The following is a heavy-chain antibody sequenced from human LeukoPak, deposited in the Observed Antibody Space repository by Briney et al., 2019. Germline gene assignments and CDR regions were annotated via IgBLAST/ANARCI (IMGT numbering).Heavy chain of an antibody. CDR3: ASSVLLWFGESPGGHFDY. J-gene: IGHJ4*02. V-gene: IGHV4-59*08. Sequence: SETLSLTCIVSGGSINSHYWSWIRQPPGKGLEWIGDIHYTGTTKYNPSVKSRVTISIDTSKNQFSLKLSSVTAADTAVYYCASSVLLWFGESPGGHFDYWGQGTLVTVSS. D-gene: IGHD3-10*01. CDR1: GGSINSHY. CDR2: IHYTGTT.